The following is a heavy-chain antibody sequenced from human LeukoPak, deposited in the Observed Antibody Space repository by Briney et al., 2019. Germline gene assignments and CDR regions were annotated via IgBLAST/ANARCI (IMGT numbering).Heavy chain of an antibody. CDR2: LSPNSGNT. CDR1: GYTFTSYD. V-gene: IGHV1-8*03. Sequence: ASVKVSCKASGYTFTSYDINWVRQATGQGLEWMGWLSPNSGNTGYAQKFQGRVTITRNTSINTAYMELSSLRSDDTAVYYCARGPPRLYSSGWYWFDPWGQGTLVTVSS. CDR3: ARGPPRLYSSGWYWFDP. J-gene: IGHJ5*02. D-gene: IGHD6-19*01.